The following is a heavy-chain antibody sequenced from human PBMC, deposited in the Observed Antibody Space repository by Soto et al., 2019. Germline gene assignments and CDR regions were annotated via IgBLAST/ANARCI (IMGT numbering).Heavy chain of an antibody. CDR3: ARYCCSGGSCYSYYYYYYYMDV. Sequence: ASVKVSCKASGYTFTSYGISWVRQAPGQGLEWMGWISAYNGNTNYAQKLQGRVTMTTDTSTSTAYMELRSLRSDDTAVYCCARYCCSGGSCYSYYYYYYYMDVWGKGTTVTVSS. J-gene: IGHJ6*03. CDR2: ISAYNGNT. D-gene: IGHD2-15*01. CDR1: GYTFTSYG. V-gene: IGHV1-18*01.